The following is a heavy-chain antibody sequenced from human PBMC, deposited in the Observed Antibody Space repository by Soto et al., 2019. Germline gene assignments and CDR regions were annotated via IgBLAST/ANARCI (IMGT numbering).Heavy chain of an antibody. J-gene: IGHJ6*02. V-gene: IGHV1-18*01. CDR2: IRAYNGNT. CDR3: ARDLPTMDV. CDR1: GYTFTSYG. Sequence: QVQLVQSGAEVKKPGASVKVSSKASGYTFTSYGISWVRQAHGQALEWMGWIRAYNGNTNYAQKLQGRVTMTTDTYTSTAYMELRSLRSHDTAVYYCARDLPTMDVRGQGTTVTVSS.